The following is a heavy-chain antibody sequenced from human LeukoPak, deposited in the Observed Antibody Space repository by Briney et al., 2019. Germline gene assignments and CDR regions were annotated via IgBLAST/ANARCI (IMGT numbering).Heavy chain of an antibody. CDR2: INPKSGGT. Sequence: GASVKVSCKACGYNFTDYYIRWVRQAPGQGLEWMGWINPKSGGTNYAQKFRGRVTMTRDTSISTAYMELSGLRSDDTAVYYCARDAGMVPTWHRFDHWGQGTPVTVSS. CDR1: GYNFTDYY. CDR3: ARDAGMVPTWHRFDH. V-gene: IGHV1-2*02. J-gene: IGHJ4*02. D-gene: IGHD2-8*01.